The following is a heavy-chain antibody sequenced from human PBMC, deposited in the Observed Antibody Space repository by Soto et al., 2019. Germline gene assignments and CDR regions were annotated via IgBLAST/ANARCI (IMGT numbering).Heavy chain of an antibody. V-gene: IGHV3-7*04. CDR1: GFSSDSYW. CDR2: IELDGSEK. CDR3: ARGNGWVFDY. J-gene: IGHJ4*02. D-gene: IGHD6-19*01. Sequence: EVHVVESGGGLVQPGGSLRLSCLASGFSSDSYWIHWVRQAPGKGLEWVANIELDGSEKYYVDSVKDRFTISRDNAKNSVYLQMYSLTTEDTAVYYCARGNGWVFDYWGQGTLVTVSA.